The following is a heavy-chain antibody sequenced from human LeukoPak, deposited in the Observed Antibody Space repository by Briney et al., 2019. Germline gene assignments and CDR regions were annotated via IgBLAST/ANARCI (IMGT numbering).Heavy chain of an antibody. V-gene: IGHV3-23*01. CDR1: GFTFNSYA. J-gene: IGHJ4*02. Sequence: PGGSLRLSCAASGFTFNSYAMNWVRQAPGKGLGWVSTISGSGGSTYYADSVKGRFTISRDNSKNTLYLEMNGLRAEDTAVYYCAKDIRMDPYWGQGTLVTVSS. CDR3: AKDIRMDPY. D-gene: IGHD1-14*01. CDR2: ISGSGGST.